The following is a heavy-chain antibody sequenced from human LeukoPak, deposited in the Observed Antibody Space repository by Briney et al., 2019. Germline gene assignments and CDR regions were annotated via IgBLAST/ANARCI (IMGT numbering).Heavy chain of an antibody. CDR2: IYYSGST. CDR3: ARGHYVWGSYCPWYFDL. Sequence: SETLSLTCTVSGGSISSYYWSWIRQPPGKGLEWIGYIYYSGSTNYNPSLKSRVTISVDTSKNQFSLKLSSVTAADTAVYYCARGHYVWGSYCPWYFDLWGRGTLVTVSS. CDR1: GGSISSYY. V-gene: IGHV4-59*01. J-gene: IGHJ2*01. D-gene: IGHD3-16*01.